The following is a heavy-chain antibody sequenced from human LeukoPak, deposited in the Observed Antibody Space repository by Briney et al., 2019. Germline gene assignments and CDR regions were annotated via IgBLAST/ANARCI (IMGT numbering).Heavy chain of an antibody. J-gene: IGHJ6*02. CDR2: ISPNNGDT. V-gene: IGHV1-2*02. Sequence: GASVKVSCKASGYTFTGYYMRWVRQAPGQGLEWMGWISPNNGDTNYAQKFQGRVTMTRDASISTAYMELNSLKSDDAAVYYCARDGSMDVWGQGTTVTVSS. CDR3: ARDGSMDV. CDR1: GYTFTGYY.